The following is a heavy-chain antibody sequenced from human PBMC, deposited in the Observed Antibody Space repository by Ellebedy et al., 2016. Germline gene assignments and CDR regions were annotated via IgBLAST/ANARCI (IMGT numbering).Heavy chain of an antibody. J-gene: IGHJ4*02. Sequence: GESLKISXAASGFTFSDYWMAWIRQAPGKGLEWLSHMGNGDSTRSYAESVRGRFTISRDNAKNSLYLQMDSLRAEDTAAYYCARGYCAGGGCYGAGYDYWGQGTPVTVSS. V-gene: IGHV3-11*04. D-gene: IGHD2-8*02. CDR1: GFTFSDYW. CDR2: MGNGDSTR. CDR3: ARGYCAGGGCYGAGYDY.